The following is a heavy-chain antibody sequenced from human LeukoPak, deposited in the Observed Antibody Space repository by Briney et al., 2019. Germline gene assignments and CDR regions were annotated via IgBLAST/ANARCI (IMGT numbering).Heavy chain of an antibody. J-gene: IGHJ3*01. D-gene: IGHD6-13*01. V-gene: IGHV4-59*01. CDR1: GGSFSGYY. CDR3: ARISSSNWYNERGAFDV. CDR2: IYYSGSI. Sequence: PSETLSLTCAVYGGSFSGYYWSWIRQPPGKGLEWIGYIYYSGSINYNPSLKSRVTISVDTSKNQFSLKLNSVTAADTAVYYCARISSSNWYNERGAFDVWGQGTMVTVSS.